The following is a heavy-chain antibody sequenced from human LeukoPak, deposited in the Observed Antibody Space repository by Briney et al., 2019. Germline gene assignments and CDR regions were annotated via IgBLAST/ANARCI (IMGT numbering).Heavy chain of an antibody. Sequence: ASVKVSCKASGYTFTGYYMRWVRQAPGQGLEWMGWINPNSGGTNYAQKFQGRVTMTRDTSISTAYMELSRLRSDDTAVYYCARGFSSGSYYIYTHYYYMDVWGKGTTVTISS. D-gene: IGHD1-26*01. CDR2: INPNSGGT. CDR1: GYTFTGYY. CDR3: ARGFSSGSYYIYTHYYYMDV. V-gene: IGHV1-2*02. J-gene: IGHJ6*03.